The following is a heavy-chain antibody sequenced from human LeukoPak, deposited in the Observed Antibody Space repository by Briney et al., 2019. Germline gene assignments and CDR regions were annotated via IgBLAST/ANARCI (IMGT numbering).Heavy chain of an antibody. D-gene: IGHD6-19*01. Sequence: SETLSLTCTVSGGSISNSDYSWAWIRQPPWKGLEWIGNVSYGGNTYYNPSLKSRVAISVDTSKNQFSLKVTSVTAEDTAVYFCAGHYISVAPIDYWGQGSLVTVSS. J-gene: IGHJ4*02. V-gene: IGHV4-39*01. CDR1: GGSISNSDYS. CDR2: VSYGGNT. CDR3: AGHYISVAPIDY.